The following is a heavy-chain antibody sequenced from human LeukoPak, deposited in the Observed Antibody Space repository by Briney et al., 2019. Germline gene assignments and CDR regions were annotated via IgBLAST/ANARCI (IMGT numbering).Heavy chain of an antibody. CDR3: ARVVSVAGSPYYYYYMDV. J-gene: IGHJ6*03. V-gene: IGHV4-4*02. CDR2: IYHSGST. Sequence: SETLSLTCAVSGGPISSSNWWSWVRQPPGKGLEWIGEIYHSGSTNYNPSLKSRVTISVDKSKNQFSLKLSSVTAADTAVYYCARVVSVAGSPYYYYYMDVWGKGTTVTVSS. CDR1: GGPISSSNW. D-gene: IGHD6-19*01.